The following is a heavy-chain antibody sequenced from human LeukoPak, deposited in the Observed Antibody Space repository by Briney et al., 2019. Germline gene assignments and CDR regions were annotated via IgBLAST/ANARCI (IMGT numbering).Heavy chain of an antibody. D-gene: IGHD2-15*01. CDR2: INTNTGNP. CDR1: GYIFTNYP. Sequence: ASVEVSCKASGYIFTNYPMNWVRQAPGQGLEWMGLINTNTGNPTYAQGLTERFVFSWDTSVSTAYLQITSLKAEDTAVYFCARDSYCSGGTCYSRVGYWGQGTEVTVSS. CDR3: ARDSYCSGGTCYSRVGY. V-gene: IGHV7-4-1*02. J-gene: IGHJ4*02.